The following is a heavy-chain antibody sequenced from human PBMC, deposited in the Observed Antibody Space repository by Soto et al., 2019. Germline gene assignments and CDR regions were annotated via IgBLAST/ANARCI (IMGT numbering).Heavy chain of an antibody. Sequence: SGPTLVNPTGTLTLTCTFSGFSLTSPGMCVSWIRQPPGKALEWLALIERDDDDKYYSTSLKTRLTISKDTRKNQVVLTMANMDPADTGTYYCARSIRGPRRFNGMDVWGQGTTVTVPS. D-gene: IGHD1-20*01. CDR1: GFSLTSPGMC. V-gene: IGHV2-70*13. J-gene: IGHJ6*02. CDR2: IERDDDDK. CDR3: ARSIRGPRRFNGMDV.